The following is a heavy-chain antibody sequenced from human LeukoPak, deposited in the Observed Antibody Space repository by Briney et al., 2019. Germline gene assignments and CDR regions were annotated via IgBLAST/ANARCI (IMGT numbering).Heavy chain of an antibody. D-gene: IGHD1-26*01. CDR2: IKSKTVGGTT. CDR1: GFTFSDAW. CDR3: ATEYYGSYNF. Sequence: GGSLRLSCAASGFTFSDAWMSWVRQAPGKGLEWVGHIKSKTVGGTTDYAAPVKDRFTISRDDSKNTLYLQMNSLQTEDTALYYCATEYYGSYNFWGRGALVTVSS. J-gene: IGHJ4*02. V-gene: IGHV3-15*01.